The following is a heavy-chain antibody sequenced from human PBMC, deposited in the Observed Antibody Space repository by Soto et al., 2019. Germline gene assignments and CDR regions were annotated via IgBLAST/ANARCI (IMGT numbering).Heavy chain of an antibody. V-gene: IGHV5-51*01. CDR1: GYSFSNYR. J-gene: IGHJ4*02. D-gene: IGHD2-2*01. Sequence: VQLVQSGAEVKKPGDSLKISCKASGYSFSNYRIAWVRQRPGRGLEYIGFIYPPDSSATYSPSFPGHVIMSVDRSIRTAFLQWNSLEASDTAIYYCARHSSTSVRAPLEFWGPGTLVSVSS. CDR2: IYPPDSSA. CDR3: ARHSSTSVRAPLEF.